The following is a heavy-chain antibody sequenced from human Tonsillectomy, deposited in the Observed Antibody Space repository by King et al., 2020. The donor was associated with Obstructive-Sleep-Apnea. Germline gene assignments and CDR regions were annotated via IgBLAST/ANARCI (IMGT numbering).Heavy chain of an antibody. CDR3: ARDPGIGFDY. CDR2: INQGGREK. Sequence: VQLVESGGALVQPGGSLRLSCAASGFPFTTYWMTWVRRAPGKGLEWVANINQGGREKFYLDSVKCRFTISRDNAKSSLYLQMNSLRDEDTAVYYCARDPGIGFDYWGQGTLLAVSS. V-gene: IGHV3-7*03. CDR1: GFPFTTYW. D-gene: IGHD1-14*01. J-gene: IGHJ4*02.